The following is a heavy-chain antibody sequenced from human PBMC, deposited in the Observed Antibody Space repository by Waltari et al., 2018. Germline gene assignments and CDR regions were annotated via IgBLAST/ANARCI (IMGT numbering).Heavy chain of an antibody. CDR2: ITPILGIA. V-gene: IGHV1-69*10. CDR3: ARRGYGSRNYYTDY. Sequence: QVQLVQSGAEVKKPGSSVKVSCKASGGTFSNYTISWVRQAPGQGLEWMGGITPILGIANSAQKFQGRVTITADKSTSTTYMELSSLRSEDTAVYFCARRGYGSRNYYTDYWGQGTLVTVSS. J-gene: IGHJ4*02. D-gene: IGHD3-10*01. CDR1: GGTFSNYT.